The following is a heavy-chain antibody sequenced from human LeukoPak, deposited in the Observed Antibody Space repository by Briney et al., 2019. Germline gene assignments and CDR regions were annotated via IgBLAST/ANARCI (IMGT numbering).Heavy chain of an antibody. D-gene: IGHD6-13*01. J-gene: IGHJ4*02. V-gene: IGHV1-2*02. Sequence: GSSVKVSCKASGYTFTGYYMHWVRQAPGQGLEWMGWINPNSGGTNYAQKFQGRVTMTRDTSISTAYMELSRLRTDDTAVYYCARDHKRYSIYDYWGRGTLATVSS. CDR2: INPNSGGT. CDR3: ARDHKRYSIYDY. CDR1: GYTFTGYY.